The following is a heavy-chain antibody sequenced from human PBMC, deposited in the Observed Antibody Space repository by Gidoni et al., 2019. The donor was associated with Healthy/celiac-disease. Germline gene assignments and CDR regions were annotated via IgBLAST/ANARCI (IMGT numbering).Heavy chain of an antibody. V-gene: IGHV3-33*01. Sequence: QVQLVESGGGVVQPGRYLRISCGASAFTFSSYGMHWVRQAPGKGLEWVVVICYDGSNKYYADSVKGRFTIAGDKSKNTLYLQMNRQRAEDTAVYYCARDFDNFGSGSIPDYWGQGTLVTVSS. J-gene: IGHJ4*02. CDR3: ARDFDNFGSGSIPDY. CDR1: AFTFSSYG. CDR2: ICYDGSNK. D-gene: IGHD3-3*01.